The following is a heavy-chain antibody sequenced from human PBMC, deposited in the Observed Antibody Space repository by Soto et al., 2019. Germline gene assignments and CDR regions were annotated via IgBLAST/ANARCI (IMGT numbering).Heavy chain of an antibody. CDR2: IYHSGVT. CDR3: AGMPYTSGLRFDP. J-gene: IGHJ5*02. Sequence: SETLSLSCSFSGDSSSTSTYSWSWIRQPPGKALEWVGFIYHSGVTSYNPSLKSRVSISLDMSNSQCTLNLRSVTAADTAVYYCAGMPYTSGLRFDPWGPRTLVTVSS. D-gene: IGHD6-19*01. V-gene: IGHV4-30-2*01. CDR1: GDSSSTSTYS.